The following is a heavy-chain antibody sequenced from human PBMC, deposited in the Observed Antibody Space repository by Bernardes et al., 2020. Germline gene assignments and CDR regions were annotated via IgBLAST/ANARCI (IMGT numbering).Heavy chain of an antibody. D-gene: IGHD3-3*01. Sequence: GGSLLLSCAASGFNFETSGLHWVRQVPGQGLEWVSGIGWNSVGRGYADSVKGRFTISRDNAKNFLYLQMNGLRVEDTALYYCVKDVAYDLGVFDWWGQGTLVTVSP. CDR2: IGWNSVGR. CDR1: GFNFETSG. CDR3: VKDVAYDLGVFDW. V-gene: IGHV3-9*01. J-gene: IGHJ4*02.